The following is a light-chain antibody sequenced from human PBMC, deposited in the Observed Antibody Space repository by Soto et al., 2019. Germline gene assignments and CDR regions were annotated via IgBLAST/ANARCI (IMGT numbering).Light chain of an antibody. CDR1: QIVSSTY. J-gene: IGKJ4*01. CDR3: QQYDVTPPNT. Sequence: EIVLTQSPGTLSLSPGERATLSCRASQIVSSTYLAWFQQKPGQAPRLLIYGASTRATGIPDRFSGSGSGTDFTLTISGLGPEDFAFYYCQQYDVTPPNTFGGGTKVDIK. V-gene: IGKV3-20*01. CDR2: GAS.